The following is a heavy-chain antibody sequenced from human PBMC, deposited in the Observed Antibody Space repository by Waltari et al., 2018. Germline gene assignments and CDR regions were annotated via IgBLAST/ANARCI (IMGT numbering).Heavy chain of an antibody. Sequence: QLQLQESGSGLVTPSQTLSLTCAVSGGSISSGGYPRSWIRQPPGKGLEWIGYIYHSGSTYYNPSLKSRVTISVDRSKNQFSLKLSSVTAADTAVYYCARVGNVVVIFDYWGQGTLVTVSS. CDR3: ARVGNVVVIFDY. CDR1: GGSISSGGYP. CDR2: IYHSGST. J-gene: IGHJ4*02. V-gene: IGHV4-30-2*01. D-gene: IGHD2-21*01.